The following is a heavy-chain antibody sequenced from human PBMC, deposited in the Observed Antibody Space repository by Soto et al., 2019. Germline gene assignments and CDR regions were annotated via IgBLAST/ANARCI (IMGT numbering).Heavy chain of an antibody. CDR2: AHSTGST. CDR1: GGSISTNSYY. J-gene: IGHJ4*02. Sequence: QLQLQESGPGLVKPSETLSLICTVSGGSISTNSYYGGWIRQPPGKGLEWIGCAHSTGSTYYNPSLKSRVTIYVDTSKNQFPLKLTSVTAADTAVYYCASGSTVTTGDFWGQGTLVTVSS. D-gene: IGHD4-17*01. V-gene: IGHV4-39*01. CDR3: ASGSTVTTGDF.